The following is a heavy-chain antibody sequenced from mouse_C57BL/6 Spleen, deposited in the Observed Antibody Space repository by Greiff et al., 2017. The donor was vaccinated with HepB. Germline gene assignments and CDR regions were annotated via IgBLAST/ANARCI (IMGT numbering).Heavy chain of an antibody. J-gene: IGHJ1*03. Sequence: DVKLVESGGGLVQPGGSLKLSCAASGFTFSDYYMYWVRQTPEKRLEWVAYISNGGGSTYYPDTVKGRFTISRDNAKNTLYLQMSRLKSEDTAMYYCARHKDGYYEYFDVWGTGTTVTVSS. CDR1: GFTFSDYY. CDR3: ARHKDGYYEYFDV. CDR2: ISNGGGST. D-gene: IGHD2-3*01. V-gene: IGHV5-12*01.